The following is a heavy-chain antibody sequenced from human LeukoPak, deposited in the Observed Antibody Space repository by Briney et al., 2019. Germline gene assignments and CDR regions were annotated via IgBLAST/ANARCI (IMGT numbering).Heavy chain of an antibody. CDR2: IYYSGST. V-gene: IGHV4-59*08. CDR1: GGSMSSYY. Sequence: PSETLSLTCTVSGGSMSSYYWSWIRQPPGKGLEWIGHIYYSGSTNYNPSLKSRVTISVDTSKNQFSLKLSSVTAADTAVYYCSRLFGSGWFDGDFCGRGTLVTVSS. CDR3: SRLFGSGWFDGDF. D-gene: IGHD6-19*01. J-gene: IGHJ4*02.